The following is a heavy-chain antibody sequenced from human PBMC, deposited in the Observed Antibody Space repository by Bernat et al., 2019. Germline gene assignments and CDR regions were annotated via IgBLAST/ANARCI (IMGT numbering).Heavy chain of an antibody. Sequence: VQLVESGGGLVKPGGSLRLSCAASGFTFSNAWLSWVRQAPGKGLEWVGRIKSKTDGGTTDYAAPVKGRFTIARDDSKNTLYLQMNRLKTEDTAGYYCTTSRKRITMVRGVIYYFDYWGQGTLVTVSS. D-gene: IGHD3-10*01. CDR3: TTSRKRITMVRGVIYYFDY. CDR2: IKSKTDGGTT. CDR1: GFTFSNAW. V-gene: IGHV3-15*01. J-gene: IGHJ4*02.